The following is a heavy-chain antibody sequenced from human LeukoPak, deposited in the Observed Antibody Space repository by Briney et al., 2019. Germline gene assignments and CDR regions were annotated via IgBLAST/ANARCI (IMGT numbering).Heavy chain of an antibody. CDR1: GFTFSSYD. D-gene: IGHD3-22*01. CDR3: ARAGDMSSGYSDAFDI. V-gene: IGHV3-13*01. J-gene: IGHJ3*02. CDR2: IGTAGDT. Sequence: GGSLRLSCAASGFTFSSYDMHWVRQATGKGLEWVSAIGTAGDTYYPGSVKGRFTISGENAKNSLYLQMNSLRAGDTAVYYCARAGDMSSGYSDAFDIWGQGTMVTVSS.